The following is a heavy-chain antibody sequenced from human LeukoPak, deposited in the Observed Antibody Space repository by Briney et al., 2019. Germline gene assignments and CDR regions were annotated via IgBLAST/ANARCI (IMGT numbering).Heavy chain of an antibody. J-gene: IGHJ4*02. CDR1: GYTFTNYG. Sequence: ASVKVSCKASGYTFTNYGISWVRPAPGQGLEWMGRISTYNANTNYAQKLQGRVTMTTDTSTSTAYMELRSLRSDDTAVYYCATDRWYSYGYGYWGQGTLVTVSS. D-gene: IGHD5-18*01. CDR2: ISTYNANT. CDR3: ATDRWYSYGYGY. V-gene: IGHV1-18*01.